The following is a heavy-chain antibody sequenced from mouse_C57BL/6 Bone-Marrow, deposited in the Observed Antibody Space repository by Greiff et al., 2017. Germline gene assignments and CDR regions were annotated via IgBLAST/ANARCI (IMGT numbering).Heavy chain of an antibody. V-gene: IGHV14-4*01. Sequence: VQLQQSGAELVRPGASVKLSCTASGFNIKDDYMHWVKQRPEQGLEWIGWIDPENGDTEYASKFQGKATITADTSSNTAYLQLSSLTSEDSAVYYCTTYPFVYWCFDVWGTGTTVTVSS. J-gene: IGHJ1*03. CDR3: TTYPFVYWCFDV. CDR2: IDPENGDT. CDR1: GFNIKDDY.